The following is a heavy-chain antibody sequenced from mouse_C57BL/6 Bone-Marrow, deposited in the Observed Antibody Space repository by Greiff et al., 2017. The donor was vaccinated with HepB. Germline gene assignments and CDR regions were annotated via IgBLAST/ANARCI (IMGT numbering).Heavy chain of an antibody. V-gene: IGHV1-4*01. Sequence: QVQLQQSGAELVRPGTSVKMSCKASGYTFTSYTMHWVKQRPGQGLEWIGYINPSSGYTKYNQKFKDKATLTADKSSSTAYMQLSSLTSEDSAVYYCARRVHYDYDNYAMDYWGQGTSVTVSS. J-gene: IGHJ4*01. CDR3: ARRVHYDYDNYAMDY. CDR2: INPSSGYT. D-gene: IGHD2-4*01. CDR1: GYTFTSYT.